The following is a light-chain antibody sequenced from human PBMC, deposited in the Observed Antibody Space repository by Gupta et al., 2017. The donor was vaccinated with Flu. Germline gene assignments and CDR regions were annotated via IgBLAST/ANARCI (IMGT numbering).Light chain of an antibody. Sequence: ERATPAWRVSQSVSSNYIAWYQQKPGQGPRVVIYGASSRATGIPDRFSGSGSGTDFTLTISRVEPEDFAVYYCQQYDTSPFPFGGGTKVEIK. J-gene: IGKJ4*01. CDR3: QQYDTSPFP. CDR2: GAS. V-gene: IGKV3-20*01. CDR1: QSVSSNY.